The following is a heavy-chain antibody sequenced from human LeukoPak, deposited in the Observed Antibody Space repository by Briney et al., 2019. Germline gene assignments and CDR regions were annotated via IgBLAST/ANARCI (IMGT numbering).Heavy chain of an antibody. J-gene: IGHJ5*02. V-gene: IGHV4-34*01. CDR3: ARFDLGVVTPGDWFDP. CDR1: GGSFSGYY. CDR2: INHSGST. Sequence: SETLSLTCAVYGGSFSGYYWSWIRQPPGKGLEWIGEINHSGSTNYNPSLKSRVTISVGTSKNQFSLKLSSVTAADTAVYYCARFDLGVVTPGDWFDPWGQGTLVTVSS. D-gene: IGHD3-3*01.